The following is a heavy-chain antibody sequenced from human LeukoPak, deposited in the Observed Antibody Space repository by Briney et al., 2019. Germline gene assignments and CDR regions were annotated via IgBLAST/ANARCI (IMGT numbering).Heavy chain of an antibody. CDR2: IKQDGSEK. J-gene: IGHJ4*02. CDR3: ASLGSCYSDFDY. CDR1: GFTFSSYW. Sequence: GGSLRLSCAASGFTFSSYWMSWVRQAPGKGLEWVANIKQDGSEKYYVDSAKGRFTISRDNAKNSLYLQMNSLRAEDTAVYYCASLGSCYSDFDYWGQGTLVTVSS. D-gene: IGHD2-15*01. V-gene: IGHV3-7*03.